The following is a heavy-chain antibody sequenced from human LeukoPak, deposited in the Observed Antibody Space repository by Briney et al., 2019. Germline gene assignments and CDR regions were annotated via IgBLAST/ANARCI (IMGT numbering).Heavy chain of an antibody. D-gene: IGHD5-24*01. V-gene: IGHV4-59*01. CDR2: IYYSGST. Sequence: PSETLSLTCTVSGGSISSYYWSWIRQPPGKGLEWIGYIYYSGSTNYNPSLKSRVTISVDTSKNQFSLKLSSVTAADTAVYYCARLGYNHDFDYWGQGTLVTVSS. J-gene: IGHJ4*02. CDR3: ARLGYNHDFDY. CDR1: GGSISSYY.